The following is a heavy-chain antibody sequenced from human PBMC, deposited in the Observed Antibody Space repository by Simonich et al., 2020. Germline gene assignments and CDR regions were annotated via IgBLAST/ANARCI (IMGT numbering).Heavy chain of an antibody. CDR3: GRQMHDFDI. CDR2: ICNGDSHT. V-gene: IGHV5-51*01. J-gene: IGHJ3*02. CDR1: AYSLSSFW. Sequence: EVRVVQLGAEVKRPGESLRISSKGSAYSLSSFWIGWVCQIPGKGGEWMWIICNGDSHTSDNPSFDGQATISADNSISTAYQKWSSLKASDTAMYSCGRQMHDFDIWGQGTMVTVSS.